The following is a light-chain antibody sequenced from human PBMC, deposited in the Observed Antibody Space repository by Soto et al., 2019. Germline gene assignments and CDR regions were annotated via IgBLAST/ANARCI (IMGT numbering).Light chain of an antibody. CDR3: CSYAGSYTMI. CDR1: SSDVGSYNL. V-gene: IGLV2-23*01. CDR2: EDT. Sequence: QPVLTQPASVSGSPGQSITISCTGSSSDVGSYNLVSWYQHHPGKAPKLMIFEDTERPSGVSNRFSGSKSGNTASLTISGLQAEDEADYFCCSYAGSYTMIFGGGTQLTVL. J-gene: IGLJ2*01.